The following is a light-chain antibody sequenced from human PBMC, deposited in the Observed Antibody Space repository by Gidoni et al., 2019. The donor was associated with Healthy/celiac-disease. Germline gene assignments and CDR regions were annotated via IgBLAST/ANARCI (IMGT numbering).Light chain of an antibody. J-gene: IGKJ1*01. V-gene: IGKV1-6*01. CDR3: LQDYNYPLA. CDR1: QGIRND. CDR2: AAS. Sequence: AIQMTQSPSSLSASVGDRVTITCRASQGIRNDLGWYQQKPGNAPTLLFYAASSLQSGVPSRFSGSGAGTDFTLTISSLQPEDFATYYCLQDYNYPLAFGQGTKVEIK.